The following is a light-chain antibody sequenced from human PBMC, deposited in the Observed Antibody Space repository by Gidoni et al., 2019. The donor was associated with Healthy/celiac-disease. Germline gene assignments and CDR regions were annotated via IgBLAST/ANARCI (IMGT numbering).Light chain of an antibody. CDR1: QSISSY. V-gene: IGKV1-39*01. CDR2: ASS. CDR3: QQRYSTPLT. Sequence: DIQMTQSPSSLSASVGDRVTITCRASQSISSYLHWYPQKPGKAPKPLIYASSSLQSGVPSRFSGSGSGIDFTLTISSLQPEDFATYYCQQRYSTPLTFGPGTKVDIK. J-gene: IGKJ3*01.